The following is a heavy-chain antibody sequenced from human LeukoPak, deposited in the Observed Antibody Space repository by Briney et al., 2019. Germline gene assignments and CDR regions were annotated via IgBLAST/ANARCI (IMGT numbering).Heavy chain of an antibody. CDR2: IKQDGSEK. V-gene: IGHV3-7*01. D-gene: IGHD3-10*01. CDR3: ARNGITMVRGVITPVDY. J-gene: IGHJ4*02. Sequence: PGGSLRLSCAASGFTFSSYWMSWVRQAPGTGLEWVANIKQDGSEKYYVDSVKGRFTISRDNAKNSLYLQMNSLRAEDTAVYYCARNGITMVRGVITPVDYWGQGTLVTVSS. CDR1: GFTFSSYW.